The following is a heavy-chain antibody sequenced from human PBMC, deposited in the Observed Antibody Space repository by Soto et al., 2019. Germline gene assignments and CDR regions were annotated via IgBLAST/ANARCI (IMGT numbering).Heavy chain of an antibody. CDR1: GYTFTSYG. CDR3: ARASYDYIWGSYRYTRGWLDP. V-gene: IGHV1-18*01. CDR2: ISAYNGNT. J-gene: IGHJ5*02. Sequence: QVQLVQSGAEVKKPGASVKVSCKASGYTFTSYGISWVRQAPGQGLEWMGWISAYNGNTNYAQKLQGRVNMTTDTSTSTAYMELRSLRSDGTAVYYCARASYDYIWGSYRYTRGWLDPWGQGTLVTVSS. D-gene: IGHD3-16*02.